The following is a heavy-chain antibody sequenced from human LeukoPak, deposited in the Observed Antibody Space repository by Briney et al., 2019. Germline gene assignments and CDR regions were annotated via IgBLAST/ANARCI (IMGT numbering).Heavy chain of an antibody. D-gene: IGHD6-13*01. CDR1: GFTFSSYA. J-gene: IGHJ4*02. CDR2: IYYSGST. V-gene: IGHV4-30-4*08. Sequence: LRLSCAASGFTFSSYAMSWVRQPPGKGLEWIGYIYYSGSTYYNPSLKSRVTISVDTSKNQFSLKLSSVTAADTAVYYCARVPFEQLVLDYWGQGTLVTVSS. CDR3: ARVPFEQLVLDY.